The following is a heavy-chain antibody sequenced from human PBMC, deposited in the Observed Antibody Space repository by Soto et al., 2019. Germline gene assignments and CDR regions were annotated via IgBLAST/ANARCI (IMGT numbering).Heavy chain of an antibody. D-gene: IGHD3-22*01. CDR1: VYTFNSYG. CDR3: ARGGYYDSSGSRNYHYYGMDA. CDR2: ISPYDDNT. V-gene: IGHV1-18*01. Sequence: QVQLEQSGTEVKKPGASVKVSFKASVYTFNSYGISWVRQAPGQGLEWMGWISPYDDNTNYAQNLQGRVTMTTDTSTRTAYMELRSLRSDDTAVYYCARGGYYDSSGSRNYHYYGMDAWGQGTTVTVS. J-gene: IGHJ6*02.